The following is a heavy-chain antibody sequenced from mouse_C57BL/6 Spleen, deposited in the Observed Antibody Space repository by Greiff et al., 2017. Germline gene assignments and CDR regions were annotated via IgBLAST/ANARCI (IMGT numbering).Heavy chain of an antibody. CDR3: ARSSYYDYDVEFAY. CDR2: IHPNSGST. D-gene: IGHD2-4*01. V-gene: IGHV1-64*01. Sequence: VQLQQSGAELVKPGASVKLSCKASGYTFTSYWMHWVKQRPGQGLEWIGMIHPNSGSTNNNEKFKSKATLTVDKSSSTAYMQLSSLTAEDSAVYYCARSSYYDYDVEFAYWGQGTLVTVSA. CDR1: GYTFTSYW. J-gene: IGHJ3*01.